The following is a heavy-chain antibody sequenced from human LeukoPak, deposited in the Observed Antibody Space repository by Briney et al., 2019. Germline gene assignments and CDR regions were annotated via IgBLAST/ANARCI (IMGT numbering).Heavy chain of an antibody. CDR2: ISSGSSTI. CDR3: ARIESYGSGYYHYYYMDV. CDR1: GFTFSETY. D-gene: IGHD3-10*01. V-gene: IGHV3-11*04. J-gene: IGHJ6*03. Sequence: KAGGSLRLSCVASGFTFSETYMAWVRQAPGKGLEWISYISSGSSTIYYADSVKGRFTISRDNGINSLYLQLNSLTVDDTAVYYCARIESYGSGYYHYYYMDVWGKGTTVTVSS.